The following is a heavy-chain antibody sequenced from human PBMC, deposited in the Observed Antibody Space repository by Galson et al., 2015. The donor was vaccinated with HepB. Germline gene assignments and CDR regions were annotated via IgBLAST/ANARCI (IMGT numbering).Heavy chain of an antibody. CDR1: GFTFSSYA. V-gene: IGHV3-30*04. CDR3: ARDPALRYFDWSRFDP. D-gene: IGHD3-9*01. J-gene: IGHJ5*02. Sequence: SLRLSCAASGFTFSSYAMHWVRQAPGKGLEWVAVISYDGSNKYYADSVKGRFTISRDNSKNTLYLQMNSLRAEDTAVYYCARDPALRYFDWSRFDPWGQGTLVTVSS. CDR2: ISYDGSNK.